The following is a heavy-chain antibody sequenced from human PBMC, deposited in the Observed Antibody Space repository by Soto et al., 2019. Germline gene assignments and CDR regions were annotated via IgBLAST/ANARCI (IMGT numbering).Heavy chain of an antibody. CDR3: AREMGTDDWTLSPYDYGMDV. J-gene: IGHJ6*02. V-gene: IGHV1-2*04. D-gene: IGHD3-9*01. Sequence: QVQLVQSGAEVKKPGASVKVSCKASGYSFNDYYIHWVRQAPGQGLEWMGWINPNSGGTNYAQKFQDWLTMTRDTSINTASMELSRLRSDDTAVYDCAREMGTDDWTLSPYDYGMDVWGQGTTVTVSS. CDR1: GYSFNDYY. CDR2: INPNSGGT.